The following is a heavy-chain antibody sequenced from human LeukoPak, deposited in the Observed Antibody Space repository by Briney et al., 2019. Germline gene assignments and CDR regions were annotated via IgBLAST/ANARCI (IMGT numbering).Heavy chain of an antibody. J-gene: IGHJ5*02. D-gene: IGHD3-10*01. CDR1: GYTFTDYS. CDR3: ARGHGSGSTNWFDP. Sequence: ASVKVSCKAYGYTFTDYSMHWVRQAPGQGLEWMGIINPSAGSTSYAQKFQGRVSMTRDMSTSTFYMELISLRSEDTAVYYCARGHGSGSTNWFDPWGRGTLVTVSS. V-gene: IGHV1-46*01. CDR2: INPSAGST.